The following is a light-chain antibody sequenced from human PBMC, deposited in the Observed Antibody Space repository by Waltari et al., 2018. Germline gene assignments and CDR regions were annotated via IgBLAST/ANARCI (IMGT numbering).Light chain of an antibody. CDR2: DVS. CDR3: SSYTNTYTFVL. V-gene: IGLV2-14*03. CDR1: ATDIGPHNY. Sequence: QSALTQPASVSGSPGQSITISCIGSATDIGPHNYVPWYQQHPGKAPKLLIFDVSKRPSGVSNRFSASKSATTASLTISGLQAEDEADYYCSSYTNTYTFVLFGGGTKLTVL. J-gene: IGLJ2*01.